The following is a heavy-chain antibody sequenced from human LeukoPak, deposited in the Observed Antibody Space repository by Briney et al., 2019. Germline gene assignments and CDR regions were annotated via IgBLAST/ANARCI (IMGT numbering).Heavy chain of an antibody. J-gene: IGHJ4*02. Sequence: GGSLRLSCAASGFTFSSYWMSWVRQAPGKGLEWVANIKQDGSEKYYVDSVKGRFTISRDNAKNSLYLQMNSLRAEDTAVYYCARQVDYSNYGFDYWGQGTLVTVPS. CDR2: IKQDGSEK. CDR3: ARQVDYSNYGFDY. D-gene: IGHD4-11*01. V-gene: IGHV3-7*01. CDR1: GFTFSSYW.